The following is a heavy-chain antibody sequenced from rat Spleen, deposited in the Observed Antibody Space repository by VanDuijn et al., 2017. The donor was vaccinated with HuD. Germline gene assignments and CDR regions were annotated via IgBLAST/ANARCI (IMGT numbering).Heavy chain of an antibody. Sequence: EVQLVESGGGLVQPGRSLKLSCVASGFTFSNYDMAWVRQAPTKGLEWVASISSSGGSTYYRDSVKGRFTVSRDNAKSTLYLQMDSLRSEDTATYYCARHPDYSNYFDYWGQGVMVTVSS. D-gene: IGHD1-1*01. V-gene: IGHV5-25*01. CDR3: ARHPDYSNYFDY. J-gene: IGHJ2*01. CDR1: GFTFSNYD. CDR2: ISSSGGST.